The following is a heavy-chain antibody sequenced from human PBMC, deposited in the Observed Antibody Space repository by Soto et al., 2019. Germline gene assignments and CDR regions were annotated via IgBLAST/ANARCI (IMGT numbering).Heavy chain of an antibody. V-gene: IGHV1-3*01. J-gene: IGHJ5*02. CDR3: ARERDIVVVPAKNWFDP. CDR2: INAGNGNT. CDR1: GYTFTSYA. Sequence: ASVKVSCKASGYTFTSYAMHWVRQAPGQRLEWMGWINAGNGNTKYSQKFQGRVTITRDTSASTAYMELSSLRSEDTAVYYCARERDIVVVPAKNWFDPWGQGTLVTVSS. D-gene: IGHD2-2*01.